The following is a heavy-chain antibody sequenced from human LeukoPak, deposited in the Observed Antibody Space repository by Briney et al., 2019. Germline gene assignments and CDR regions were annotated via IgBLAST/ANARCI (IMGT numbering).Heavy chain of an antibody. Sequence: GGSLRLSCAASGFTFSSHGMNWVRQAPGKGLEWVSGISPSGGITYYTDSVKGRFTISRDNSKNTQSLQMNSLRAEDTAVYYCARGSLVHYYGSGSYRIRAGFDYWGQGTLVTVSS. CDR3: ARGSLVHYYGSGSYRIRAGFDY. CDR1: GFTFSSHG. V-gene: IGHV3-23*01. CDR2: ISPSGGIT. D-gene: IGHD3-10*01. J-gene: IGHJ4*02.